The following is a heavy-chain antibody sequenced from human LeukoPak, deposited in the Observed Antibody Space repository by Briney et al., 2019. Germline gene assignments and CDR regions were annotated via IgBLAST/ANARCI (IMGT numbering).Heavy chain of an antibody. CDR1: GYTFTSYG. CDR3: ARATRGYGDYDY. D-gene: IGHD4-17*01. J-gene: IGHJ4*02. Sequence: ASVKVSCKASGYTFTSYGISWVRQAPGQGLESMGWISAYNGNTNYAQNLQGRVTMTTDTSTSTAYMELRSLRSDDTAVYYCARATRGYGDYDYWGQGTLVTVSS. V-gene: IGHV1-18*01. CDR2: ISAYNGNT.